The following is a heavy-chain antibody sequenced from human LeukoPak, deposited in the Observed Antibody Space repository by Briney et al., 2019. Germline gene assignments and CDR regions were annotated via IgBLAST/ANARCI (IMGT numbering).Heavy chain of an antibody. J-gene: IGHJ4*02. V-gene: IGHV3-23*01. CDR2: ISGSGGST. CDR3: AKDYHITVTTLFDY. CDR1: GGSFSGYY. D-gene: IGHD4-17*01. Sequence: PSETLSLTCAVYGGSFSGYYWSWVRQAPGKGLEWVSAISGSGGSTYYADSVKGRFTISRDNSKNTLYLQMNSLRAEDTAVYYCAKDYHITVTTLFDYWGQGTLVTVSS.